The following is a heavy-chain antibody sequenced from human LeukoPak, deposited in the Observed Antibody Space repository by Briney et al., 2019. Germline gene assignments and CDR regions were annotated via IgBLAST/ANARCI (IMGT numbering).Heavy chain of an antibody. D-gene: IGHD2-21*01. CDR3: ASKGRLLRNWFDP. CDR2: IYYSGST. Sequence: PSQTLSLTCTVSGGSISSGGYYWSWIRQHPGKGLEWIGYIYYSGSTYYNPSLKSRVTISVDTSKNQFSLKLSSVTAADTAVYYCASKGRLLRNWFDPWGQGTLVTVSS. V-gene: IGHV4-31*03. J-gene: IGHJ5*02. CDR1: GGSISSGGYY.